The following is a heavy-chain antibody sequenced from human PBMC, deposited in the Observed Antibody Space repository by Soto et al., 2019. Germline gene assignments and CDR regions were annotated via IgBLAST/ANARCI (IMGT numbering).Heavy chain of an antibody. J-gene: IGHJ6*02. CDR3: ARDRTMYSSSYPASDYYGMDV. V-gene: IGHV1-3*01. Sequence: ASVKVSCKASGYTFTSYAMHWVRQAPGQRLEWMGWINAGNGNTKYSQKFQGRVTITRDTSASTAYMELSGLRSEDTAVYYCARDRTMYSSSYPASDYYGMDVWGQGTTVTVSS. CDR2: INAGNGNT. CDR1: GYTFTSYA. D-gene: IGHD6-6*01.